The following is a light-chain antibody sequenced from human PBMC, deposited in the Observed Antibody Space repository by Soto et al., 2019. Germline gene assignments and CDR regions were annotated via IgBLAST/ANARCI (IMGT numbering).Light chain of an antibody. Sequence: DIQMTQSPSSLSASVGDRVTITCRASQSISSYLNWYQQKPGKAPKLLIYAASSLQSGVPSRFSGSGSGTDFTLTISSLQPEDFATYYCQQSYSIWTLGQGTKVDIK. V-gene: IGKV1-39*01. J-gene: IGKJ1*01. CDR2: AAS. CDR3: QQSYSIWT. CDR1: QSISSY.